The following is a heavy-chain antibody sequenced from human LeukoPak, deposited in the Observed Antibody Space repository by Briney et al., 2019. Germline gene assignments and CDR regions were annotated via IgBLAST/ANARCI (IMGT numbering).Heavy chain of an antibody. Sequence: XXXGXGXEXXXXIYPGDSDTRYSPSFQGQVTISADKSISTAYLQWSSLKASDTAMYYCARGMSLPAATPQFDPWGQGTLVTVSS. V-gene: IGHV5-51*01. D-gene: IGHD2-2*01. CDR3: ARGMSLPAATPQFDP. J-gene: IGHJ5*02. CDR2: IYPGDSDT.